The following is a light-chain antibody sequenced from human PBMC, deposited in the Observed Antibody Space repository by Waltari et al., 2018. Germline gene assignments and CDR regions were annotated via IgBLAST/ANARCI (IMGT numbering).Light chain of an antibody. CDR1: PSVSSSY. Sequence: EIVLTQSPGTLSLSPGERATLSCRARPSVSSSYLAWSQQKPGQAPRLLIYGASSRATVIPARFSGSGSVTDFTLTISRLEPEDFAVYYCQQYGSSPRVTFGQGTRLEIK. J-gene: IGKJ5*01. CDR3: QQYGSSPRVT. V-gene: IGKV3-20*01. CDR2: GAS.